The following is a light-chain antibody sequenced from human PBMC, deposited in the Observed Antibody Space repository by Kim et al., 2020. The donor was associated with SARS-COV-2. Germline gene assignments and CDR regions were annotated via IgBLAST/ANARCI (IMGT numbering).Light chain of an antibody. CDR3: SSYTSSSLYV. V-gene: IGLV2-14*03. CDR1: SSDVVGYDY. J-gene: IGLJ1*01. Sequence: GQSITISCTGTSSDVVGYDYVSWYQQHPDEAPKVMIYDVSNRPSGVSDRFSDSKSGNTASLTISGLQAEDEADYYCSSYTSSSLYVFGTGTKVTVL. CDR2: DVS.